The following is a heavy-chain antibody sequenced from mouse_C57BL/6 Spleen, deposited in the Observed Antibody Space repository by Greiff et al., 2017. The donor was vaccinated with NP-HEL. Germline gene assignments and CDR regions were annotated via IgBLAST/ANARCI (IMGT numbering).Heavy chain of an antibody. CDR1: GYAFSSYW. D-gene: IGHD1-1*01. Sequence: QVHVKQSGAELVKPGASVKISCKASGYAFSSYWMNWVKQRPGKGLEWIGQIYPGDGDTNYNGKFKGKATLTADKSSSTAYMQLSSLTSEDSAVYFCARDYGSSYAYWGQGTTLTVSS. V-gene: IGHV1-80*01. CDR3: ARDYGSSYAY. J-gene: IGHJ2*01. CDR2: IYPGDGDT.